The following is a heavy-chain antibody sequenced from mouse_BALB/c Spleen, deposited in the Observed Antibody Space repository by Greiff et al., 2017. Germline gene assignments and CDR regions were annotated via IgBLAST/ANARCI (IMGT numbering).Heavy chain of an antibody. J-gene: IGHJ3*01. Sequence: VQLKQSGAELVRPGASVTLSCKASGYTFTDYEMHWVKQTPVHGLEWIGAIDPETGGTAYNQKFKGKATLTADKSSSTAYMELRSLTSEDSAVYYCTRGGITTRLAYWGQGTLVTVSA. V-gene: IGHV1-15*01. CDR3: TRGGITTRLAY. CDR2: IDPETGGT. CDR1: GYTFTDYE. D-gene: IGHD2-4*01.